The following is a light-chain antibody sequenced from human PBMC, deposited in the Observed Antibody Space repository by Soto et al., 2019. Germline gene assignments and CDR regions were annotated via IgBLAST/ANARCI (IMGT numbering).Light chain of an antibody. V-gene: IGLV1-40*01. CDR2: ANT. J-gene: IGLJ3*02. Sequence: QSVLTQPPSVSGAPGQRVTISCTGSSSNIGTGYDVHWYQQLPGTVPKLLIYANTNRPSGVPDRFSGSKSDTSASLAITGLQAEDEADYYCQSYDSSLSAWVFGGGTKLTVL. CDR1: SSNIGTGYD. CDR3: QSYDSSLSAWV.